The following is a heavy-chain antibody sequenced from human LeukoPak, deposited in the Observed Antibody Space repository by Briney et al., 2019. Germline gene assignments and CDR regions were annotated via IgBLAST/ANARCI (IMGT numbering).Heavy chain of an antibody. Sequence: PSETLSLTCAVHGGSFNGFYWTWMRQPPGKGPEWIGEINHSRGTSYTASLWSRVTISQDTSKNQSSLKLTSVTAADTAVYYCARGLGEGYPDSWGQGTLVIVSS. D-gene: IGHD5-24*01. J-gene: IGHJ4*02. CDR2: INHSRGT. CDR3: ARGLGEGYPDS. CDR1: GGSFNGFY. V-gene: IGHV4-34*01.